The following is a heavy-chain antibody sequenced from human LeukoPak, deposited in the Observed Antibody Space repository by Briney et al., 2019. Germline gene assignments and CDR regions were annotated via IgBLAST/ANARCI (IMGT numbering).Heavy chain of an antibody. D-gene: IGHD3-22*01. V-gene: IGHV3-49*03. CDR1: GFTFGDYA. Sequence: GGSLRLSCTASGFTFGDYAMSWFRQAPGKGLEWVGFIRSKAYGGTTEYAASVKGRFTISRDDSKSIAYLHMNSMKTEDTAVYYCTRATGYYYDSSGYYFDYGGQGTLVTVSS. J-gene: IGHJ4*02. CDR3: TRATGYYYDSSGYYFDY. CDR2: IRSKAYGGTT.